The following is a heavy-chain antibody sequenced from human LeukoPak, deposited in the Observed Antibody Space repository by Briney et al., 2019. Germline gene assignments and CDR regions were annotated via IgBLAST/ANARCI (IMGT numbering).Heavy chain of an antibody. CDR3: AKGHYYDSRGYFGVDY. D-gene: IGHD3-22*01. J-gene: IGHJ4*02. Sequence: PSETLSLTCSVSGGSISGLYWSWIRQPPGKGLEWIGYIYYTGSTNYNPSLKSRVTMFVDMSKNQFSLRLSSVTAADTAVYYCAKGHYYDSRGYFGVDYWGQGALVTVSS. CDR2: IYYTGST. V-gene: IGHV4-59*08. CDR1: GGSISGLY.